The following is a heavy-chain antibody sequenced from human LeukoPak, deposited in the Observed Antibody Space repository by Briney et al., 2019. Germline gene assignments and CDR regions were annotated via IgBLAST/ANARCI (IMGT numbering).Heavy chain of an antibody. Sequence: GASVKVSCKVSGYTLTELSMHWVRQAPGKGLEWMGGFDPEDGETIYAQKFQGRVTMTEDTSTDTAYMELSSLRSEDTAVYYCAKDLPRTYSSSWYSNWGQGTLVTVSS. D-gene: IGHD6-13*01. CDR2: FDPEDGET. CDR1: GYTLTELS. CDR3: AKDLPRTYSSSWYSN. J-gene: IGHJ4*02. V-gene: IGHV1-24*01.